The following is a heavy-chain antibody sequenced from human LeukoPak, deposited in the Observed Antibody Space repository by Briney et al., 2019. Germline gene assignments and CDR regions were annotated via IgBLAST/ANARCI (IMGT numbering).Heavy chain of an antibody. V-gene: IGHV4-39*01. Sequence: SETLSLTCTVSGGSISSSSYYWGWIRQPPGKRLGRIGSIYYSGCPYYNPSLKTRVTISVDTSKKQFSLKLSSVTAADTAVYYCARHVGFITMVRGVINNNWFDPWGQGTLVTVSS. CDR3: ARHVGFITMVRGVINNNWFDP. CDR1: GGSISSSSYY. J-gene: IGHJ5*02. CDR2: IYYSGCP. D-gene: IGHD3-10*01.